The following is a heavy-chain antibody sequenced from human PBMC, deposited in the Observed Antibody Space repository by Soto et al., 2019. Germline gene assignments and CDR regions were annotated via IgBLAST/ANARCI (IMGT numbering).Heavy chain of an antibody. CDR1: GGSISSTSYY. D-gene: IGHD6-13*01. CDR2: VYYSGNT. V-gene: IGHV4-39*01. CDR3: ARRERAAGTDWWFDP. J-gene: IGHJ5*02. Sequence: SETLSLTCTVSGGSISSTSYYWGWIRQPAGKRLEWIGSVYYSGNTYYNPSLKSRVTISIDTSKNQFSLRVNSVTAADTAVYYCARRERAAGTDWWFDPWGQGTLVTVSS.